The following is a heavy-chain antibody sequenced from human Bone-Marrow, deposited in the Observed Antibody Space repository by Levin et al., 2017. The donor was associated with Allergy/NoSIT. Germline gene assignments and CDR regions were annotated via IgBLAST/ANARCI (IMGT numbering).Heavy chain of an antibody. D-gene: IGHD1-14*01. V-gene: IGHV4-34*01. Sequence: SETLSLTCAVYGGSFSDDQWSWIRQSPGKGLEWIGEINHSGSTNYNPSLKSRVTISVDTSKNQFSLKLGSVTAADTAIYYCAREGTPQSWDYWGQGTLVSVSS. J-gene: IGHJ4*02. CDR1: GGSFSDDQ. CDR2: INHSGST. CDR3: AREGTPQSWDY.